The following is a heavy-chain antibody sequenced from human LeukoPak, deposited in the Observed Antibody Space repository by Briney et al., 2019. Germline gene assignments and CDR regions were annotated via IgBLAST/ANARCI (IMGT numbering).Heavy chain of an antibody. Sequence: ASVKVSCKASGYTFTGHFVHWVRQAPGQGLGWMGWINPNSGGAKYAQNFQGRVPMTTDTSISTAYMELSRLRSGDTAVYYCARALRTDILTTDYWGQGTLVTVSS. CDR3: ARALRTDILTTDY. V-gene: IGHV1-2*02. CDR1: GYTFTGHF. D-gene: IGHD3-9*01. CDR2: INPNSGGA. J-gene: IGHJ4*02.